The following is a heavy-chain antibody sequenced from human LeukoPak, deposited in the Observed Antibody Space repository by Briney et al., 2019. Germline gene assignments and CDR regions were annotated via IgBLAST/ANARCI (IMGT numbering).Heavy chain of an antibody. D-gene: IGHD7-27*01. CDR3: ARGLTNWAYYYYYGMDV. Sequence: PSETLSLTCTVSGGSVSSGSYYWSWIRQPPGKGLEWIGYIYYSGSTNYNPSLKSRVTISVDTSKNQFSLKLSSVTAADTAVYYCARGLTNWAYYYYYGMDVWGQGTTVTVS. J-gene: IGHJ6*02. V-gene: IGHV4-61*01. CDR2: IYYSGST. CDR1: GGSVSSGSYY.